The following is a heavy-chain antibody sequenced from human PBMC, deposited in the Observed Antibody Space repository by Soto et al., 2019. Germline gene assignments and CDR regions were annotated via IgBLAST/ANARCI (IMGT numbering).Heavy chain of an antibody. J-gene: IGHJ4*02. CDR1: GFAFSSFG. V-gene: IGHV3-33*01. Sequence: GSLRLSCAASGFAFSSFGIHWVRQAPGKGLEWVAVIWSDGSNEYYADSVKGRFTISRDNSKNTLYMQMSSLKVEDTAVYYCATDYSSTGYGLVYWGQGALVTVSS. D-gene: IGHD2-2*01. CDR2: IWSDGSNE. CDR3: ATDYSSTGYGLVY.